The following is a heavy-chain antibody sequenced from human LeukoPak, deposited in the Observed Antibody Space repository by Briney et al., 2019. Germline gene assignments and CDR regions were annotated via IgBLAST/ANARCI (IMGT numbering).Heavy chain of an antibody. V-gene: IGHV1-18*01. J-gene: IGHJ5*02. CDR2: ISAYNGNT. Sequence: ASVKVSCKASGYTFTSYGISWVRQAPGQGLEWMGWISAYNGNTNYAQKVQGRVTMTTDTSTSTAYMELRSLRSDDTAVYYCARVMYYYDSGGYFPRCFGPWGQGTLVTVSS. CDR1: GYTFTSYG. CDR3: ARVMYYYDSGGYFPRCFGP. D-gene: IGHD3-22*01.